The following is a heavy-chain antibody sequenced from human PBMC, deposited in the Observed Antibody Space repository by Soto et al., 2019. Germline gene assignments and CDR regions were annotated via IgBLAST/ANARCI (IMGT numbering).Heavy chain of an antibody. CDR1: GGSFSDFY. CDR2: INHSGST. D-gene: IGHD6-19*01. V-gene: IGHV4-34*01. J-gene: IGHJ4*02. CDR3: GPRGAVADPRGY. Sequence: QVQLQQWGAGLLKPSETLSLTCAVYGGSFSDFYWTWIRQLPGKGLEWIGEINHSGSTNYNTSLTSRVAISVDASKNQFSLNLRSVTAADTSVYYCGPRGAVADPRGYWGQGTLVTVSS.